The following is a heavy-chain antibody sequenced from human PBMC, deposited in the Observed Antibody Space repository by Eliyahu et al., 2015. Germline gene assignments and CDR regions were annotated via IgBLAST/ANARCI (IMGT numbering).Heavy chain of an antibody. CDR1: GYTFTGYY. CDR3: ARDGPSPGEIVVPAAPSGMDV. V-gene: IGHV1-2*04. J-gene: IGHJ6*02. Sequence: QVQLVQSGAEVKKPGASVKVSCKASGYTFTGYYMHWGRQAPGQGLEWMGWINPNSGGTNYAQKFQGWVTMTRDTSISTAYMELSRLRSDDTAVYYCARDGPSPGEIVVPAAPSGMDVWGQGTTVTVSS. D-gene: IGHD2-2*01. CDR2: INPNSGGT.